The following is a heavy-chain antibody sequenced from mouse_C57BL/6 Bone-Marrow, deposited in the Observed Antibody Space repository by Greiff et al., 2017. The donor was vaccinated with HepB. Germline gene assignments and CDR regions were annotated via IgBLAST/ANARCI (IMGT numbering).Heavy chain of an antibody. V-gene: IGHV14-3*01. J-gene: IGHJ3*01. Sequence: EVKVEESVAELVRPGASVKLSCTASGFNIKNTYMHWVKQRPEQGLEWIGRIDPANGNTKYAPKFQGKATITADTSSNTAYLQLSSLTSEDTAIYYCARDSSGYNFFFAYWGQGTLVTVSA. CDR3: ARDSSGYNFFFAY. CDR2: IDPANGNT. CDR1: GFNIKNTY. D-gene: IGHD3-2*02.